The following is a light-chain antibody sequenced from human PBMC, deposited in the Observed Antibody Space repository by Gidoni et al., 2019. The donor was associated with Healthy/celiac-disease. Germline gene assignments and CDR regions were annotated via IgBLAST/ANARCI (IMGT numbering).Light chain of an antibody. CDR2: GAS. CDR3: QQYNNWPPLIT. J-gene: IGKJ5*01. V-gene: IGKV3-15*01. CDR1: QSVSSN. Sequence: EIVMTQSPATLSVSPGERATLSCRASQSVSSNFAWYQQKPGQAPRLLIYGASTRATGIPARFSGSGSGTEFTLTISSLQYEDFAVYYCQQYNNWPPLITFGQGTRLEIK.